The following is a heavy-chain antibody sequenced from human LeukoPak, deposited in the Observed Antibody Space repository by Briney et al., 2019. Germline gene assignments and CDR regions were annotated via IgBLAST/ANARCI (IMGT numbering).Heavy chain of an antibody. D-gene: IGHD3-9*01. V-gene: IGHV3-7*03. Sequence: GSLRLSCAASGFTSCRYWMRWVRQAPGEGLEVVANIKQDGSEKYYVDSVKGRFTISRDNAKNSLYLQMNSLRAEDTAVYYCARGYDILTGSGPFDYWGQGTLVTVSS. J-gene: IGHJ4*02. CDR3: ARGYDILTGSGPFDY. CDR1: GFTSCRYW. CDR2: IKQDGSEK.